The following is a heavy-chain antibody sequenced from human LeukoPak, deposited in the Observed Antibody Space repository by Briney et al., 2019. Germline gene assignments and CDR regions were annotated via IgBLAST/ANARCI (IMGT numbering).Heavy chain of an antibody. J-gene: IGHJ3*02. CDR1: GGSFSGYY. D-gene: IGHD3-16*01. Sequence: SETLSLTCAVYGGSFSGYYWSWIRQPPGKGLEWIGEINHSGSTNYNPSLKSRVTISVDTSKNQFSLKLTSVTAADTAIYYCARDGAVPADDAFDIWGQGTMVTVSS. V-gene: IGHV4-34*01. CDR3: ARDGAVPADDAFDI. CDR2: INHSGST.